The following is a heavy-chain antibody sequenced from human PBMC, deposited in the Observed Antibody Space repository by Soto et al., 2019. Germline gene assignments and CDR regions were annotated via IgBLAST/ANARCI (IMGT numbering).Heavy chain of an antibody. V-gene: IGHV5-51*01. CDR1: GYIFTSYW. J-gene: IGHJ6*02. CDR2: IYPGDSDT. Sequence: PGESLKISCKGSGYIFTSYWIGWFLQMPVKVLEWMGIIYPGDSDTRYSPSFQGQVTISADKSISTAYLQWSSLKASDTAMYYCASSVVVAANHYYYYGMDVWGQGTTVTVSS. D-gene: IGHD2-15*01. CDR3: ASSVVVAANHYYYYGMDV.